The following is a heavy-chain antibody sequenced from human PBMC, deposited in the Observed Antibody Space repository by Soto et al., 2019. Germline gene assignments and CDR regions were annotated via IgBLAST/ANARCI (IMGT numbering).Heavy chain of an antibody. D-gene: IGHD3-10*01. CDR1: GGSSSGYY. Sequence: QVHLQPWGAGLLKPSETLSLSCAIFGGSSSGYYWSWIRQPPGKGLEWIGEVNHSRSPNYNPSLKCRATISLDTSKNHFSLKLSSVTAADTGVYYCARETDPYYGSGSYYYWGQGTLVTVSS. CDR3: ARETDPYYGSGSYYY. J-gene: IGHJ4*02. V-gene: IGHV4-34*01. CDR2: VNHSRSP.